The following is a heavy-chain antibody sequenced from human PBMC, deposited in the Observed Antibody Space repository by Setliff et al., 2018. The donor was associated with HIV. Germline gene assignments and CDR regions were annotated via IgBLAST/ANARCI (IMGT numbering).Heavy chain of an antibody. Sequence: PGESLKISCKGSGYTFPHAWIGWVRQMPGKGLEWMGIIYLSDSDTRYSPSFQGQVSISVDQSISTAYLQWSSLKASDTAMYYCARQRVDTAMVLWGYYYYYMDVWGKGTTVTVSS. CDR1: GYTFPHAW. J-gene: IGHJ6*03. CDR3: ARQRVDTAMVLWGYYYYYMDV. V-gene: IGHV5-51*01. D-gene: IGHD5-18*01. CDR2: IYLSDSDT.